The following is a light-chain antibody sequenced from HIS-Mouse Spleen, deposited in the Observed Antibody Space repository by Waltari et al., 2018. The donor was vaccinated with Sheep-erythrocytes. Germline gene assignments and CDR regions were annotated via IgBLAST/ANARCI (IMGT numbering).Light chain of an antibody. J-gene: IGLJ2*01. Sequence: QSVLTQPPSASGTPGQRVTIPCSGSRSHLRSNYVYWYQQLPGTAPKLLIYRNNQRPSGVPDRFSGSKSGTSASLAISGLRSEDEADYYCAAWDDSLSGVVFGGGTKLTVL. CDR2: RNN. CDR3: AAWDDSLSGVV. V-gene: IGLV1-47*01. CDR1: RSHLRSNY.